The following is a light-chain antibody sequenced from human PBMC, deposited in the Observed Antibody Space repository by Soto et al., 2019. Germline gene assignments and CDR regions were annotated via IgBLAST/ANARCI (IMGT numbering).Light chain of an antibody. CDR1: QSITNY. Sequence: EIVLTQSPATLSLSPGEGATLSCRARQSITNYLAWYQQKPGQAPRLLIYDVSNRATGIPARFSGSGSGTDFTLTIGSLEPEDFAVYYCQQRSNWPQITFGQGTKVDIK. V-gene: IGKV3-11*01. CDR2: DVS. CDR3: QQRSNWPQIT. J-gene: IGKJ1*01.